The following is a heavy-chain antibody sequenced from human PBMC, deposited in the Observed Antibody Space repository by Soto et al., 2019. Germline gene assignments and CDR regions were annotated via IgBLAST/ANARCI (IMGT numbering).Heavy chain of an antibody. J-gene: IGHJ3*02. CDR3: ARDLNSGSYHVAFDI. Sequence: ASVKVSCKASGYTFTSYYMHWVRQAPGQGLECMGIINPSGGSTSYAQKFQGRVTMTRDTSTSTVYMELSSLRSEDTAVYYCARDLNSGSYHVAFDIWGQGTMVTVSS. V-gene: IGHV1-46*01. CDR1: GYTFTSYY. D-gene: IGHD1-26*01. CDR2: INPSGGST.